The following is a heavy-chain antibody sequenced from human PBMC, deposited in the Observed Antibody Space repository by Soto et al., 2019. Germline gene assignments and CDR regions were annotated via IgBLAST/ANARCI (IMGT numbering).Heavy chain of an antibody. Sequence: GESLKISCRGSGYTFTSNWIGWVRQMPGKGLEWMGVIYPADSDTRYNPSFQGQVTISADKSITTAYLQWSSLKASDSAMYYCARPGTTDTWGQGTLVTVSS. CDR3: ARPGTTDT. CDR1: GYTFTSNW. D-gene: IGHD1-1*01. J-gene: IGHJ5*02. CDR2: IYPADSDT. V-gene: IGHV5-51*01.